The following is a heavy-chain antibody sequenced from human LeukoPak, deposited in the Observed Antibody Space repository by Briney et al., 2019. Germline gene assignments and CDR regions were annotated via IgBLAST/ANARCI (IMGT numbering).Heavy chain of an antibody. CDR2: IYTSGST. Sequence: SETLSLTCTVSGGSINSYYWSWIRQPAGKGLKWIGRIYTSGSTNYNPSLKSRVTISVDTSKNQFSLKLSSVTAADTAVYYCARGGYRSNYWGQGTLVTVSS. D-gene: IGHD3-10*01. CDR1: GGSINSYY. V-gene: IGHV4-4*07. J-gene: IGHJ4*02. CDR3: ARGGYRSNY.